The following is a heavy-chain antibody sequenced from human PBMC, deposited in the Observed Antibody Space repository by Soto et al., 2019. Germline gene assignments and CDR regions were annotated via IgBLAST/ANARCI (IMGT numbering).Heavy chain of an antibody. J-gene: IGHJ4*02. CDR3: ARGGTAGVDY. CDR1: GYSFTSLD. V-gene: IGHV1-8*01. CDR2: MQPSSGRT. D-gene: IGHD1-26*01. Sequence: QVQLVQSGAEVREPGASVKVSCKASGYSFTSLDINWVRQTTGQGLEWMGWMQPSSGRTGYAQKFQGRVTMTRDTSRNTAYMELSSLTSDDTAFYYCARGGTAGVDYWGQGTLVTVSS.